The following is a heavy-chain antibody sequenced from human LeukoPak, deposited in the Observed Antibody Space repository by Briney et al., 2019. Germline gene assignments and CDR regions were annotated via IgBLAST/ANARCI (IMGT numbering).Heavy chain of an antibody. V-gene: IGHV3-15*01. Sequence: VQPGGSLRLSCAASGFTFSNAWMSWVRQAPGKGLEWVGRIKIKTDGGTTDSAAPVKGRFTISRDDSKNTLYLQMNSLKTEDTAVYYCTTEAKDFRPMVRGVIRYFDYWGQGTLVTVSS. D-gene: IGHD3-10*01. CDR3: TTEAKDFRPMVRGVIRYFDY. J-gene: IGHJ4*02. CDR2: IKIKTDGGTT. CDR1: GFTFSNAW.